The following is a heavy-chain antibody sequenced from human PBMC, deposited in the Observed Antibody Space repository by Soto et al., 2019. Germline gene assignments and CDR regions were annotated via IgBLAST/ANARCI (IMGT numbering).Heavy chain of an antibody. CDR1: GDSVSSNSAA. CDR2: TYYRSKWYN. D-gene: IGHD7-27*01. J-gene: IGHJ4*02. Sequence: SQPLSLTCALSGDSVSSNSAAWNCIRQSPSRGLEWLGRTYYRSKWYNDYAVSVKSRITINPHTSKNHFSLQLNSVTPEDTAVYYSARSYPTGAFEYWGQGTLVTV. V-gene: IGHV6-1*01. CDR3: ARSYPTGAFEY.